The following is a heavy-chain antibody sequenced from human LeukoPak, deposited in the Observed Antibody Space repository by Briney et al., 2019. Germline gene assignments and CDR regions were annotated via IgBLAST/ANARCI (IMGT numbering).Heavy chain of an antibody. CDR2: IREDGSEK. J-gene: IGHJ3*02. CDR3: ARDWRSVVRGRITQGGGFDI. CDR1: GFTFSIYW. D-gene: IGHD3-10*01. Sequence: GGSLRLSCAASGFTFSIYWMAWVRQAPGKGLEWLANIREDGSEKYYVDSVKGRFTISRDNAKNSLYLQMSSLRAEDMAVYSCARDWRSVVRGRITQGGGFDIWGQGTMVTVSS. V-gene: IGHV3-7*04.